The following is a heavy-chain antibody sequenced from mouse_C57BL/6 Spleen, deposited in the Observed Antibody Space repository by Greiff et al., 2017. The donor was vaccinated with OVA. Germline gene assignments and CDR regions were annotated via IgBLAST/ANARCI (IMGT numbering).Heavy chain of an antibody. CDR1: GYTFTDYY. CDR3: ARWGFHYYGSSHWYFDV. CDR2: INPNNGGT. D-gene: IGHD1-1*01. Sequence: EVQLQQSGPELVKPGASVKISCKASGYTFTDYYMNWVKQSHGKSLEWIGDINPNNGGTSYNQKFKGKATLTVDKSSSTAYMELRSLTSEDSAVYYCARWGFHYYGSSHWYFDVWGTGTTVTVSS. J-gene: IGHJ1*03. V-gene: IGHV1-26*01.